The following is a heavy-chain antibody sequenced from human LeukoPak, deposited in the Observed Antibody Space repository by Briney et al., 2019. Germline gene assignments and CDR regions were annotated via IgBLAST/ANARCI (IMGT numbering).Heavy chain of an antibody. CDR1: GFTFSSYG. J-gene: IGHJ4*02. V-gene: IGHV3-33*01. CDR2: IWYDGSNK. Sequence: GGSLRLSCAASGFTFSSYGMHWVRQAPGKGLEWVALIWYDGSNKYYADSVKGRFTISRDSSKNTLYLQMNSLRAEDTAVYYCARLAARSYFDYWGQGTLVIVSS. D-gene: IGHD6-25*01. CDR3: ARLAARSYFDY.